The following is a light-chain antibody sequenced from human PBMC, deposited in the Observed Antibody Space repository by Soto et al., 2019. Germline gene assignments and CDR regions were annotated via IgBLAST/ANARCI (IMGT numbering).Light chain of an antibody. J-gene: IGKJ5*01. CDR2: GAS. Sequence: EIVLTQSPGTLSFSSGGSAPLSCRASQSLRSTFVAWYQVKPDQAPRLLIYGASARATGIPDRFSGSGSGTDFTLTISRVEPEDFAVYYCQQYGSSPPTTFGQGTRLE. CDR1: QSLRSTF. V-gene: IGKV3-20*01. CDR3: QQYGSSPPTT.